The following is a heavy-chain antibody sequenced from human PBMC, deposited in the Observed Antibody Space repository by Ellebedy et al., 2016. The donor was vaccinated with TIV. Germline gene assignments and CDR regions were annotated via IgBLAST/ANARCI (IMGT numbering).Heavy chain of an antibody. CDR2: ISSSGGRT. J-gene: IGHJ4*02. CDR3: ARDMGYCTNGVCPFDY. Sequence: GESLKISXAASGFTFTNYAMSWVRQAPGKGLEWVSIISSSGGRTYYTDSVKGRFTISRDNSKNTLYLQMNSLRAEDTAVYYCARDMGYCTNGVCPFDYWGQGTLVTVSS. D-gene: IGHD2-8*01. CDR1: GFTFTNYA. V-gene: IGHV3-23*01.